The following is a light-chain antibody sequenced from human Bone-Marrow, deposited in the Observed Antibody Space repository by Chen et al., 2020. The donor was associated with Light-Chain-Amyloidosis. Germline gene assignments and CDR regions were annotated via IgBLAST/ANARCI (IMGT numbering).Light chain of an antibody. CDR3: QQYNNWPLT. CDR2: GAS. CDR1: QSVGGD. V-gene: IGKV3-15*01. J-gene: IGKJ4*01. Sequence: EVVMTQSQATLSVSPGERATLSCRASQSVGGDVAWYQQKPGQAHRLLIYGASTRATGIPVRFSGRGSRTEFTLTISSLQSEDFAVYYCQQYNNWPLTFGGGTTVEIK.